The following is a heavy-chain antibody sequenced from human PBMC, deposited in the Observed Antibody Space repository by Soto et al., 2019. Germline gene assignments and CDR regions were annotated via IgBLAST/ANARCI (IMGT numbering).Heavy chain of an antibody. V-gene: IGHV1-2*04. J-gene: IGHJ3*02. CDR2: INPNSGGT. D-gene: IGHD1-1*01. Sequence: ASVKVSCKASGYTFTGYYMHWVRQAPGQGLEWMGWINPNSGGTNYAQKFQGWDTMTRDTSISTAYMELSRLRSDDTAVYYCARGSRVGKNWNDDAFDIWGQGKMVTVS. CDR3: ARGSRVGKNWNDDAFDI. CDR1: GYTFTGYY.